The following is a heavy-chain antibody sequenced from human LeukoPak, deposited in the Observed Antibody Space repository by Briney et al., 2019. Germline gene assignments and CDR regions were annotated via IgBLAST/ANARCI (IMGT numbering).Heavy chain of an antibody. CDR2: LSYAGSP. CDR3: ASSLHLQRYSGGLNY. J-gene: IGHJ4*02. Sequence: NTSETLSLTCSVSGDSISSNSHFWGWVRQPPGKGLEWIGSLSYAGSPYSNPSLKSRVTISGDTSKNQFSLNLASVTAADTALYYCASSLHLQRYSGGLNYWGQGTLVTVSS. D-gene: IGHD1-26*01. V-gene: IGHV4-39*01. CDR1: GDSISSNSHF.